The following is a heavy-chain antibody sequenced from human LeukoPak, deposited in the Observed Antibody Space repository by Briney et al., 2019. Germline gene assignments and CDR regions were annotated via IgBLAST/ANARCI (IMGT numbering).Heavy chain of an antibody. CDR1: GGSISSYY. V-gene: IGHV4-59*12. Sequence: SETLSLTCTVSGGSISSYYWSWIRQPPGKGLEWIGYIYYSGSTNYNPSLKSRVTISVDTSKNQFSLKLSSVTAADTAVYYCARRWEQQLVRGNDAFDIWGQGTMVTVSS. D-gene: IGHD6-13*01. CDR3: ARRWEQQLVRGNDAFDI. J-gene: IGHJ3*02. CDR2: IYYSGST.